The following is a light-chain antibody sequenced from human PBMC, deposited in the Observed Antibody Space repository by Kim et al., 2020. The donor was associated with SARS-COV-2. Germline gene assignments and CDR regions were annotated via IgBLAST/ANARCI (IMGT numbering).Light chain of an antibody. Sequence: SPGERGTLSCRASQSVTSNYLAWYQQKPGQAPRLLIYGASSRATGIPDRFSGSGSGTDFTLTISRLEPEDFAVYYCQQYGSSHWTFGQGTKVDIK. J-gene: IGKJ1*01. CDR1: QSVTSNY. CDR2: GAS. V-gene: IGKV3-20*01. CDR3: QQYGSSHWT.